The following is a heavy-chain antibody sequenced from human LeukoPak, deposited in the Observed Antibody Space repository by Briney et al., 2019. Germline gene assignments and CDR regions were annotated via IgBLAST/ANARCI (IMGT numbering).Heavy chain of an antibody. D-gene: IGHD3-10*01. V-gene: IGHV2-70*04. CDR1: GFSLSTSGMR. CDR3: ARNHGLYGSGSYLFDY. Sequence: SGPTLVNPTQTLTLTCTFSGFSLSTSGMRVSWIRQPPGEALEWLARIDWDDDKFYSTSLKTRLTISKDTSKNQVVLTMTNMDPVDTATYYCARNHGLYGSGSYLFDYWGQGTLVTVSS. CDR2: IDWDDDK. J-gene: IGHJ4*02.